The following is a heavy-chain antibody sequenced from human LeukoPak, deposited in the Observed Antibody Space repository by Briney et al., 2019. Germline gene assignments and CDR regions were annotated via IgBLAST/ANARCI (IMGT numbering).Heavy chain of an antibody. CDR2: ISGSGSTI. V-gene: IGHV3-11*04. CDR3: VRADNYRFDS. Sequence: GGSLRLSCAASGFTFSDYYMSWVRQAPGKGLECISYISGSGSTIYYVDSVKGRFTISRDNAKNSLYLQMNSLRAEDTAVYYCVRADNYRFDSWGQGVLVTVSS. CDR1: GFTFSDYY. D-gene: IGHD4-11*01. J-gene: IGHJ4*02.